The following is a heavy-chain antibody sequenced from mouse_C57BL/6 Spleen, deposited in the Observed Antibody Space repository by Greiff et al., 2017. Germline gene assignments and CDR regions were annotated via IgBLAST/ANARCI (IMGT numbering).Heavy chain of an antibody. CDR3: ARRWLRYAMDY. Sequence: ESGPGLVKPSQSLSLTCSVTGYSITSGYYWNWIRQFPGNKLEWMGYISYDGSNNYNPSLKNRISITRDTSKNQFFLKLNSVTTEDTATYYCARRWLRYAMDYWGQGTSVTVSS. CDR2: ISYDGSN. J-gene: IGHJ4*01. CDR1: GYSITSGYY. D-gene: IGHD2-2*01. V-gene: IGHV3-6*01.